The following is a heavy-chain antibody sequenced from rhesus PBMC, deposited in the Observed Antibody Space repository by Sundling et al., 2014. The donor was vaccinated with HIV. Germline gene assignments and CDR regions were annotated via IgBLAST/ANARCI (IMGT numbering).Heavy chain of an antibody. D-gene: IGHD2-33*01. J-gene: IGHJ4*01. Sequence: QVQLQESGPGLVKPSETLSLTCAVSGYSISSGYYWGWIRQPPGKGLSILGSISGSSGSTYYNPSLKSRVTISKDTSKNQFSLKLISVTAADTAVYYCARDVRTLGYWGQGVLVTVSS. CDR2: ISGSSGST. CDR1: GYSISSGYY. V-gene: IGHV4-99*02. CDR3: ARDVRTLGY.